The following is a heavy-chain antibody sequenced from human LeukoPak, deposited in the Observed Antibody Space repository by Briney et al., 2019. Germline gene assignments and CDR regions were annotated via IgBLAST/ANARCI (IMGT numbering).Heavy chain of an antibody. D-gene: IGHD3-10*01. CDR2: INHSGST. CDR3: ARGQYYYGSGTHLDP. Sequence: SETLSLTCAVYGGSFSGYYWSWIRQPPGKGLEWIGEINHSGSTNYNPSLRSRVTISVDTSKNQFSLKLSSVTAADTAVYYCARGQYYYGSGTHLDPWGQGTLVTVSS. CDR1: GGSFSGYY. V-gene: IGHV4-34*01. J-gene: IGHJ5*02.